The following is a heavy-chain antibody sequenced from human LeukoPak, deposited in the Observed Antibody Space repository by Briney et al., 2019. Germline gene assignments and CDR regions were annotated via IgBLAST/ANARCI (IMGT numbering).Heavy chain of an antibody. CDR1: GFTFSSYA. D-gene: IGHD5-24*01. J-gene: IGHJ4*02. Sequence: GGSLRLSCAASGFTFSSYAMHWVRQAPGKGLEWVAVISYDGSNKYYADSVKGRFTISRDNSKNTLYLQMNSLRAEDTAVYCCARDRGDGYILYYFDYWGQGTLVTVSS. CDR2: ISYDGSNK. V-gene: IGHV3-30-3*01. CDR3: ARDRGDGYILYYFDY.